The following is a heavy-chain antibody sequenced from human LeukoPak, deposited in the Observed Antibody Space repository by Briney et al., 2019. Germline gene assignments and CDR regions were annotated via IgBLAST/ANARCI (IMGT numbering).Heavy chain of an antibody. Sequence: GGSLRLSCAASGFTFSSYTMHWVRQAPGKGLVWVANISYDGSNQFYADSVKGRFTISRDKSKNTVYLQMNSLRPEDTALYYCARSGNYYYFYMDVWGKGTRVTVSS. D-gene: IGHD3-10*01. CDR3: ARSGNYYYFYMDV. J-gene: IGHJ6*03. CDR2: ISYDGSNQ. CDR1: GFTFSSYT. V-gene: IGHV3-30*04.